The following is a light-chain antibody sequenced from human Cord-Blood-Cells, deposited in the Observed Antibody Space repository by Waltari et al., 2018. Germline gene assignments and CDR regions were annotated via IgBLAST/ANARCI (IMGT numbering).Light chain of an antibody. CDR2: DVS. J-gene: IGLJ3*02. Sequence: QSALTQPRSVSGSPGPSVTISCTGTSSDAGGYNYVSWYHQHPGKAPKLMIYDVSKRPSGFPDRFSGSKSGNTASLTISGLQAEDEADYYCCSYAGSYTVFGGGTKLTVL. CDR3: CSYAGSYTV. V-gene: IGLV2-11*01. CDR1: SSDAGGYNY.